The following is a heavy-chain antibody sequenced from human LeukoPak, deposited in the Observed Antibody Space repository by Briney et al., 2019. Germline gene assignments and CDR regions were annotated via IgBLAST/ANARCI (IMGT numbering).Heavy chain of an antibody. Sequence: PSETLSLTCTVSGGSISSYYWGWIRQPPGKGLEWIGYIYYSGSTNYNPSLKSRVTISVDTSKNQFSLKLSSVTAADTAVYYCASGIVVVVAATYYFDYWGQGTLVTVSS. D-gene: IGHD2-15*01. V-gene: IGHV4-59*08. J-gene: IGHJ4*02. CDR2: IYYSGST. CDR1: GGSISSYY. CDR3: ASGIVVVVAATYYFDY.